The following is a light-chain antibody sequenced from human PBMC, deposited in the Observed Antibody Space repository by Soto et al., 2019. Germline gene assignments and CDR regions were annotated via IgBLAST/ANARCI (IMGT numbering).Light chain of an antibody. J-gene: IGKJ1*01. CDR2: KVS. CDR1: QSLAYSDGNTC. CDR3: MQGPHWPRT. V-gene: IGKV2-30*01. Sequence: DVVMTQSPLSLPVTLGQPAPISCTSSQSLAYSDGNTCMSWFQQRPGQSPRRLIYKVSNRDSGVPDRFSDSGAGTDFTLKISRVGAENVGVYYCMQGPHWPRTFGQGTKVEV.